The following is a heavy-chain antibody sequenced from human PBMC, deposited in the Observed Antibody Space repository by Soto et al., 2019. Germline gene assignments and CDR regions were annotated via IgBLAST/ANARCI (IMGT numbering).Heavy chain of an antibody. Sequence: ASVKVSCKASGYTFTSYYMHWVRQAPGQGLEWMGIINPSGGSTSYAQKFQGRATMTRDTSTSTVYMELSSLRSEDTAVYYCAREAPSGIAAAGFDYWGQGTLVTVSS. CDR2: INPSGGST. J-gene: IGHJ4*02. CDR1: GYTFTSYY. V-gene: IGHV1-46*01. CDR3: AREAPSGIAAAGFDY. D-gene: IGHD6-13*01.